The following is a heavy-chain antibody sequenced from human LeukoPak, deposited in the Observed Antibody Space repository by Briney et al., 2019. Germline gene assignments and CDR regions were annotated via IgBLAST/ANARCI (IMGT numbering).Heavy chain of an antibody. CDR1: GFTFSSYS. D-gene: IGHD3-10*01. J-gene: IGHJ3*02. CDR2: ISSSSSYI. Sequence: VESGGGLVKPGGSLRLSCGASGFTFSSYSMIWVRQAPGKGLEWVSSISSSSSYIYYADSVKGRFTISRDNAKNSLYLQMNSLRAEDTAVYYCARDHYGSGSAFDIWGQGTMVTVSS. V-gene: IGHV3-21*01. CDR3: ARDHYGSGSAFDI.